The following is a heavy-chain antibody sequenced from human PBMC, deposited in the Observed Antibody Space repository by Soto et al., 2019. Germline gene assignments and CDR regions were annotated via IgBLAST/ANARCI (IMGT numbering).Heavy chain of an antibody. V-gene: IGHV4-4*02. CDR1: GGSFSGSRW. CDR2: IYHSGST. CDR3: AREVVGSGWYSLDY. D-gene: IGHD6-19*01. J-gene: IGHJ4*02. Sequence: QVQLQESGPGLVKPSGTLSLTCAVSGGSFSGSRWWSWVRQPPGKGLEWIGEIYHSGSTHYNPSLKSRVTMSVDKSKNQFSLKLSSVTAADTAVYYCAREVVGSGWYSLDYWGQGTLVTVSS.